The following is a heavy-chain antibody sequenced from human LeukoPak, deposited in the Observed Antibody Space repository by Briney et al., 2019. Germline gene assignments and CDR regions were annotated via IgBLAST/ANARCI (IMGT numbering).Heavy chain of an antibody. V-gene: IGHV2-5*01. CDR2: IYWNDDK. CDR1: GFSLSTSGVG. J-gene: IGHJ3*02. Sequence: ESGPTLVNPPQTLTLTCTFSGFSLSTSGVGVGWIRQPPGKALEWLALIYWNDDKRYSPSLKSRLTITKDTSKNQVVLTMTNMDPVDTATYYCAHTYDSSDLNAFDIWGQGTMVTVSS. D-gene: IGHD3-22*01. CDR3: AHTYDSSDLNAFDI.